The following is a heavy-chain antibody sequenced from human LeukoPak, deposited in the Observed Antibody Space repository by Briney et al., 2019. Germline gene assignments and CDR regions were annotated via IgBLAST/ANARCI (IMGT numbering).Heavy chain of an antibody. J-gene: IGHJ4*02. V-gene: IGHV3-30-3*01. Sequence: GGSLRLSCAASGFTFSSYAIHWVRQAPGKGLEWVAVISYDGSNKYYGDSVKGRFTISRDNSKNTLYLQMNSLRPEDTAVFYCARHRGPSLYSSGYFDYWGQGTLVTVSS. CDR1: GFTFSSYA. D-gene: IGHD3-22*01. CDR2: ISYDGSNK. CDR3: ARHRGPSLYSSGYFDY.